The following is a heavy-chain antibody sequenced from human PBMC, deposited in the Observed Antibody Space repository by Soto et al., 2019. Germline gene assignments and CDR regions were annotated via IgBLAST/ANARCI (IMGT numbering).Heavy chain of an antibody. CDR3: AREIRGPYDY. V-gene: IGHV1-2*02. CDR2: NNPNSGDT. Sequence: ASVKVSCKASGYTFTGQYMHWVRQAPGQGLEWMGWNNPNSGDTTYVQKVQGRVTMTRDTSISTAYMELSRLRSDDTAVYYCAREIRGPYDYWGQGTRVTVSS. CDR1: GYTFTGQY. D-gene: IGHD3-10*01. J-gene: IGHJ4*02.